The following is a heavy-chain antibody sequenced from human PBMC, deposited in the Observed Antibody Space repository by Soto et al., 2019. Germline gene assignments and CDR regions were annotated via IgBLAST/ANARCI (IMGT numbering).Heavy chain of an antibody. V-gene: IGHV6-1*01. D-gene: IGHD1-26*01. Sequence: SQTLSLTCAITGDSVSSNSAGWSWVRQSPSRGLEWLGRTYYRSKWYYEYTVSVRGRITINPDTSKNQYSLQLNSVTPEDTAVYFCARGEQYSGRIFDYWGQGTLVTVSS. CDR2: TYYRSKWYY. CDR1: GDSVSSNSAG. CDR3: ARGEQYSGRIFDY. J-gene: IGHJ4*01.